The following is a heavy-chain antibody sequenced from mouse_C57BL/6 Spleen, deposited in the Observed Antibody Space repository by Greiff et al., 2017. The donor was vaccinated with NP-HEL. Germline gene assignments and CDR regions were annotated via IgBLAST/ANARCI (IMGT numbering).Heavy chain of an antibody. V-gene: IGHV1-50*01. CDR3: ARRKTAQALYYYAMDY. CDR1: GYTFTSYW. J-gene: IGHJ4*01. CDR2: IDPSDSYT. Sequence: QVQLQQSGAELVKPGASVKLSCKASGYTFTSYWMQWVKQRPGQGLEWIGEIDPSDSYTNYNQKFKGKATLTVDTSSSTAYMQLSSLTSEDSAVYYCARRKTAQALYYYAMDYWGQGTSVTVSS. D-gene: IGHD3-2*02.